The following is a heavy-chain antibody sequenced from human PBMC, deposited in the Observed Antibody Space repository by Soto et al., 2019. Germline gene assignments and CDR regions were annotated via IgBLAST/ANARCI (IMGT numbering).Heavy chain of an antibody. V-gene: IGHV3-23*01. CDR1: GFTFSSYA. CDR2: ISGGGGST. J-gene: IGHJ4*02. CDR3: AKDWYFASTIFGLMFDY. Sequence: PGGSLRLSCAASGFTFSSYAMSWVRQAPGKGLEWVSAISGGGGSTNYADSVKGRFTISRDNSKNTLYLQMNSLRAEDTAVYYCAKDWYFASTIFGLMFDYWGQGTLVTVS. D-gene: IGHD3-3*01.